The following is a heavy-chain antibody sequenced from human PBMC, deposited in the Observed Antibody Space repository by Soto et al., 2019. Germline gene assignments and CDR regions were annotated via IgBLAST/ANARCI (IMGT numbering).Heavy chain of an antibody. Sequence: QVQLVQSGAEVKKPGSSVKVSCKASGGTFSSYSINWVRQAPGQGLEWMGEIIPIFGTANYAQKFQGRVTITADESTSTVYMELSSLRSEVTAVYYCAIDGGRHSGGIDYWGQGPLVTVSS. CDR3: AIDGGRHSGGIDY. V-gene: IGHV1-69*01. J-gene: IGHJ4*02. CDR1: GGTFSSYS. CDR2: IIPIFGTA. D-gene: IGHD1-26*01.